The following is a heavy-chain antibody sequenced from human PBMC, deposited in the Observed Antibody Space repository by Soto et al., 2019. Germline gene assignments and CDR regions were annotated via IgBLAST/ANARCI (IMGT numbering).Heavy chain of an antibody. CDR2: IYYSGST. Sequence: TLSLTCTVSGGSISSGGYYWSWIRQHPGKGLEWIGYIYYSGSTYYNPSLKSRVTISVDTSKNQFSLKLSSVTAADTAVYYCARDKGKSEILTHGYNWFDTWGQGTLVTVSS. D-gene: IGHD2-15*01. CDR1: GGSISSGGYY. CDR3: ARDKGKSEILTHGYNWFDT. J-gene: IGHJ5*02. V-gene: IGHV4-31*03.